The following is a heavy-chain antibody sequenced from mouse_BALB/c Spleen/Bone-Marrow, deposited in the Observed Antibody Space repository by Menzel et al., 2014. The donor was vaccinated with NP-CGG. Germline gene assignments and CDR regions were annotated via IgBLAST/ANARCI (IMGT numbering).Heavy chain of an antibody. CDR1: GFSLTSYG. J-gene: IGHJ1*01. V-gene: IGHV2-2*02. CDR2: IWRGGST. CDR3: ARKELGLNWYFDF. D-gene: IGHD4-1*01. Sequence: VKLVESGPGLVQPSQSLSITCTVSGFSLTSYGVHWVRPSPGKGLEWLGVIWRGGSTDYNAAFISRLSNSKDNSKSQVFFKMNSLQANDTAIYYCARKELGLNWYFDFWGAGTTVTVSS.